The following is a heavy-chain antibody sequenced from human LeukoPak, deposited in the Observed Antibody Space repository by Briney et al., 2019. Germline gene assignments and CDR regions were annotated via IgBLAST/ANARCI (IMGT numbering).Heavy chain of an antibody. D-gene: IGHD3-3*01. CDR3: ASSQTTYYDFWSGHEPPDAFDI. J-gene: IGHJ3*02. CDR1: GGSISSGGYY. V-gene: IGHV4-31*03. CDR2: IYYSGST. Sequence: SQTLSLTCTVSGGSISSGGYYWSWLRQHPGKGLEWIGYIYYSGSTYYNPSLKSRVTISVDTSKNQFSLKLSSVTAADTAVYYCASSQTTYYDFWSGHEPPDAFDIWGQGTMVTVSS.